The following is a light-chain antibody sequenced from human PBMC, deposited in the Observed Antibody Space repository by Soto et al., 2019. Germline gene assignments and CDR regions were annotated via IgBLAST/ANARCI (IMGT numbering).Light chain of an antibody. V-gene: IGKV3-20*01. Sequence: VFSQSPGTLSLSQGERATLSCRASQSVSSSYLAWYQQKPGQAPRLLIYGASSRATGIPDRFSGSGSGTDFTLTISRLEPEDFAVYYCQQYGSSRWTFGQGTKVDI. CDR1: QSVSSSY. CDR3: QQYGSSRWT. CDR2: GAS. J-gene: IGKJ1*01.